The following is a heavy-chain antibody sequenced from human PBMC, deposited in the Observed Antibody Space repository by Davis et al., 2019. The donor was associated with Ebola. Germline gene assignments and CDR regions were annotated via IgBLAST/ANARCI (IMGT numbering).Heavy chain of an antibody. CDR3: ARGTMVRGVNLAY. D-gene: IGHD3-10*01. CDR1: GGTFSSYA. Sequence: SVKVSCKASGGTFSSYAISWVRQAPGQGLEWMGRIIPILGIANYAQKFQGRVTITADKSTSTAYMELSSLRSEDTAVYYCARGTMVRGVNLAYWGQGTLVTVSS. J-gene: IGHJ4*02. V-gene: IGHV1-69*04. CDR2: IIPILGIA.